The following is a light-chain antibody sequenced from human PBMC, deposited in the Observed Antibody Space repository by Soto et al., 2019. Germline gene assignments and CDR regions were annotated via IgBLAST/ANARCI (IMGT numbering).Light chain of an antibody. V-gene: IGLV1-40*01. CDR2: GNS. CDR3: QFYDSSLSAVV. J-gene: IGLJ2*01. Sequence: QSVLTQPPSVSGAPGQRVTISCTGSSSNIGAGYDVHWYQQLPGTAPKLLIYGNSNRPSGVPDRFSGSKSGTLASLAITGLQAEDEADYYCQFYDSSLSAVVFGGGTQLTVL. CDR1: SSNIGAGYD.